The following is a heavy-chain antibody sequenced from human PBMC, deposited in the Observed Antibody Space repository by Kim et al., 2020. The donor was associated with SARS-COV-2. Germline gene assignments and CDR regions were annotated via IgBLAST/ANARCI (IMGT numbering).Heavy chain of an antibody. V-gene: IGHV3-30*01. CDR3: ARDPSDIAAAGTDFDY. J-gene: IGHJ4*02. Sequence: SVKGRFTISRDNSNNTLYLQMDSLRAEDTAVYYCARDPSDIAAAGTDFDYWGQGTLVTVSS. D-gene: IGHD6-13*01.